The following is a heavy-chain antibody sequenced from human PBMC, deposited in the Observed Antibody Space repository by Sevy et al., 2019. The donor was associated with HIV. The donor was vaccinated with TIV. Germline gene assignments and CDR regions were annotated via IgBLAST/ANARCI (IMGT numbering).Heavy chain of an antibody. CDR3: AGGGSYYYDSSGYYPNPPSGY. CDR2: ISSSSSYI. Sequence: GGSLRLSCAASGFTFSSYSMNWVRQAPGKGLEWVSSISSSSSYIYYADSVKSRFTISRDNAKNSLYLQMNSLRAEDTAVYYCAGGGSYYYDSSGYYPNPPSGYWGQGTLVTVSS. D-gene: IGHD3-22*01. V-gene: IGHV3-21*01. CDR1: GFTFSSYS. J-gene: IGHJ4*02.